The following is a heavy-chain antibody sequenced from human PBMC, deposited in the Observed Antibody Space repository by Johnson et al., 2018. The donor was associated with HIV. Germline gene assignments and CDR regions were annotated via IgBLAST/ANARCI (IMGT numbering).Heavy chain of an antibody. Sequence: QMQLVESGGGLVQPGRSLRLSCVTSGFTFSSYGMHWVRQAPGKGLEWVAFIRYDGSKKYYEDSVKGRFTISRDNSKNTLYLQMNSLRAEDTAWYYCAKEGCGAAQEGLGSFYIWGPWTKVTVSS. D-gene: IGHD3-16*01. CDR3: AKEGCGAAQEGLGSFYI. V-gene: IGHV3-30*02. CDR2: IRYDGSKK. CDR1: GFTFSSYG. J-gene: IGHJ3*02.